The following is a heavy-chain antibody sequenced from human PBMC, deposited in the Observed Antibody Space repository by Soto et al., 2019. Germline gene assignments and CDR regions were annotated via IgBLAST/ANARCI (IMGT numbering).Heavy chain of an antibody. D-gene: IGHD1-26*01. Sequence: EVHLVESGGGLIQPGQSLRLSCTTSGFTFRDSAMSWFRQAPGKGLEWVGYIMSKAYGDTPHYAASVMGRFSISRDDFKGIAYLQMNSLKTDDTAVYYCGRDIDRATAAYWGRGILVTVSS. CDR1: GFTFRDSA. CDR2: IMSKAYGDTP. CDR3: GRDIDRATAAY. J-gene: IGHJ1*01. V-gene: IGHV3-49*03.